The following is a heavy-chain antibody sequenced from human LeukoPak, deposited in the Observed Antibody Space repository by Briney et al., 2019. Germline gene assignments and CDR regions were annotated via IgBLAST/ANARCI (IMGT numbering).Heavy chain of an antibody. CDR1: GGSISSSSYY. CDR3: ARLVIARDAFDI. J-gene: IGHJ3*02. D-gene: IGHD4-23*01. V-gene: IGHV4-39*01. Sequence: SETLSLTCTVSGGSISSSSYYWGWIRQPPGKGLEWIGSIYYSGSTYYNPSLKSRVTISVDTSKNQFSLKLSSVTAADTAVYYCARLVIARDAFDIWGQGTMVTVSS. CDR2: IYYSGST.